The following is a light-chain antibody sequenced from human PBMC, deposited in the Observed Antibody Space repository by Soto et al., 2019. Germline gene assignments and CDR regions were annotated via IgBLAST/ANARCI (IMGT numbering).Light chain of an antibody. V-gene: IGLV3-21*02. Sequence: SYELTQPPSVSVAPGQTARITCGGSNIGSKSVHWYQQKPGQAPVLVVYDDSARPSGIPERFSGSNPGKKATLTISRVEAGDEADYYCQVWDSSSDHYVFGTGTKVTVL. CDR2: DDS. J-gene: IGLJ1*01. CDR3: QVWDSSSDHYV. CDR1: NIGSKS.